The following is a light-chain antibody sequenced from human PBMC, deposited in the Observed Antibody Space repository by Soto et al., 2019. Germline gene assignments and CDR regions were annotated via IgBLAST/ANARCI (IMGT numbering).Light chain of an antibody. CDR1: HDIKKF. V-gene: IGKV1-33*01. J-gene: IGKJ5*01. CDR2: DAS. CDR3: QRYDSLPPT. Sequence: DIQMTQSPSSLSASVGDRVTITCQASHDIKKFLNWFQEKPGKAPELLIYDASNLHTGVPSRFSGSGSGTHFPFTISILQPEDIATYYCQRYDSLPPTFGQGTRLDIK.